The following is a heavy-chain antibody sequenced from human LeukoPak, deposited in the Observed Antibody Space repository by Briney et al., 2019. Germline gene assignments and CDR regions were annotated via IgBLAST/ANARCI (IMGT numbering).Heavy chain of an antibody. Sequence: GGSLRLSCAASGFTVSGNFMSWVRQAPGKGLEWVAVISYDGSNKYYADSVKGRFTISRNNSKNTLYLQMNNLRAEDTAVYYCVSFYETYWGRGTLVTVSS. CDR3: VSFYETY. D-gene: IGHD2-2*01. CDR1: GFTVSGNF. V-gene: IGHV3-30*03. J-gene: IGHJ4*02. CDR2: ISYDGSNK.